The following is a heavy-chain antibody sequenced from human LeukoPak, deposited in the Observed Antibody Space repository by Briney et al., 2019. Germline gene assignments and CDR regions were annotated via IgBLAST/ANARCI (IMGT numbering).Heavy chain of an antibody. J-gene: IGHJ4*02. CDR3: AKIRGAWNPNYFDY. V-gene: IGHV3-48*03. D-gene: IGHD1-1*01. Sequence: PGGSLRLSCAASGFTFSSYEMNWVRQAPGKGLEWVSYISSSGSTIYYADSVKGRFTISRDNAKNTLYLQMNSLRAEDTAVYYCAKIRGAWNPNYFDYWGQGTLVTVSS. CDR2: ISSSGSTI. CDR1: GFTFSSYE.